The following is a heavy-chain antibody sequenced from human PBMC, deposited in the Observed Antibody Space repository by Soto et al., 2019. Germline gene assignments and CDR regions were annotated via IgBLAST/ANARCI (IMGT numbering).Heavy chain of an antibody. CDR2: MNPNSGKT. Sequence: QVQLVQSGAEVKKPGASVKVSCKASGYTFASYDINWVRQATGQGLEWMGWMNPNSGKTGYAQQFQGRVTMTRNTPINTAYMELGSQTSEATAMYYCARGAGVSWGQGTLVSVSS. CDR1: GYTFASYD. CDR3: ARGAGVS. J-gene: IGHJ5*02. D-gene: IGHD3-10*01. V-gene: IGHV1-8*01.